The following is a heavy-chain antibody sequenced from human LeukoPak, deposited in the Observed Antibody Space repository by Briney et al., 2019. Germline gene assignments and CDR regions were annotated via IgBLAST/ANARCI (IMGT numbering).Heavy chain of an antibody. Sequence: GGSLRLSCAASGFTFSSYAMHWVRQAPGKGLEWVAVISYDGSNKYYADSVKGRFTISRDNAKNSLYLQMNSLRAEDTAVYYCASTSWELPDYWGQGTLVTVSS. J-gene: IGHJ4*02. V-gene: IGHV3-30-3*01. D-gene: IGHD1-26*01. CDR3: ASTSWELPDY. CDR1: GFTFSSYA. CDR2: ISYDGSNK.